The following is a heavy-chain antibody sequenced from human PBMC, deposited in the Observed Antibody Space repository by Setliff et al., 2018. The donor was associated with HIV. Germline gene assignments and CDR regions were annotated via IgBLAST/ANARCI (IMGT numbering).Heavy chain of an antibody. J-gene: IGHJ4*02. CDR1: GGPISSSNYY. D-gene: IGHD6-19*01. V-gene: IGHV4-39*01. CDR3: ARLTSGWFFAY. CDR2: FFYSGST. Sequence: PSETLSLTCTVSGGPISSSNYYWGWIRQPPGKGLEWIGSFFYSGSTYHNPSLKSRVTISVDTSKNQFSLKLGSVTAADTAVYYCARLTSGWFFAYWGQGTLVTV.